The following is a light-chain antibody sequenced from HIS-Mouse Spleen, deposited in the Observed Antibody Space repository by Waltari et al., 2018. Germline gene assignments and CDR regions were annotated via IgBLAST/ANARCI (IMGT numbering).Light chain of an antibody. CDR2: DVS. CDR1: SSDVGGYNY. Sequence: QSALTQPRSVSGSPGQSVTISCTGTSSDVGGYNYVSWYQQHQGKAPKLMIYDVSKRPAGVPDRFSGYKSGNTASLTISGLQAEDEAEYYCCSYAGSYTFGVFGGGTKLTVL. J-gene: IGLJ3*02. V-gene: IGLV2-11*01. CDR3: CSYAGSYTFGV.